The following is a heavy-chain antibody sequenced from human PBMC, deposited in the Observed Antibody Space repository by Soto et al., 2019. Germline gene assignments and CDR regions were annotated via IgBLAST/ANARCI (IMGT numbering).Heavy chain of an antibody. V-gene: IGHV3-33*01. CDR1: GFTFSSYG. D-gene: IGHD3-10*01. CDR2: IWYDGSNK. Sequence: QVQLVESGGGVVQPGRSLRLSCAASGFTFSSYGMHWVRQAPGKGLEWVAVIWYDGSNKYYADSVKGRFTISRDNSKNTMYLQMNSLRAEYTAVYYCARVISRCGELLYDYWGQGTLVTVSS. J-gene: IGHJ4*02. CDR3: ARVISRCGELLYDY.